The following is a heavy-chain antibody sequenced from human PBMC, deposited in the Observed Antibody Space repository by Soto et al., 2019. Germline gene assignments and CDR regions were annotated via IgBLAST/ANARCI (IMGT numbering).Heavy chain of an antibody. CDR3: ARDWGIWAH. J-gene: IGHJ4*02. D-gene: IGHD3-16*01. Sequence: EVQLVESGGGLVKPGGSLRLSCAASGFTFSSYSMNWVRQAPGKGLEWVSSISSSSSYIYYADSVKGRFTISRDNAKNSLYLQMNGLRAEDTAVYYCARDWGIWAHWGQGTLVTVSS. CDR2: ISSSSSYI. CDR1: GFTFSSYS. V-gene: IGHV3-21*01.